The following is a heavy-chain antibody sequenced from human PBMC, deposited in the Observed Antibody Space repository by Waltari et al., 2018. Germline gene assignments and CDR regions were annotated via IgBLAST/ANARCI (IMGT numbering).Heavy chain of an antibody. CDR3: ARGSRMGIYYYYYYGMDV. J-gene: IGHJ6*02. CDR2: IYHSGRT. D-gene: IGHD1-26*01. Sequence: QVQLQESGPGLVKPSETLSLTCAVSGYSISSGYYWGWIRQPPGKGLEWIGSIYHSGRTYYNPSLKSRVTISVDTSKNQFSLKLSSVTAADTAVYYCARGSRMGIYYYYYYGMDVWGQGTTVTVSS. V-gene: IGHV4-38-2*01. CDR1: GYSISSGYY.